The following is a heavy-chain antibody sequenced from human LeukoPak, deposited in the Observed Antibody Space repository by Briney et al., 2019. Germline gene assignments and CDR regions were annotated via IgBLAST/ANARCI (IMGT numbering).Heavy chain of an antibody. J-gene: IGHJ4*02. Sequence: SGGSLRLSCAASGFTVSSNYMTWVRQAPGKGLEWVSVIYSNNITFYADSVKGRFTISRDNSKNALYLQMNSLRAEDTAVYYCARGSGSYLGLDYWGQGTLVTVSS. V-gene: IGHV3-53*01. D-gene: IGHD1-26*01. CDR1: GFTVSSNY. CDR3: ARGSGSYLGLDY. CDR2: IYSNNIT.